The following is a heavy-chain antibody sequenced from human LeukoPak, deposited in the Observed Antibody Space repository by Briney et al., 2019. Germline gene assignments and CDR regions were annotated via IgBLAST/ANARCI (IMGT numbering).Heavy chain of an antibody. D-gene: IGHD2-15*01. V-gene: IGHV3-74*01. J-gene: IGHJ4*02. Sequence: PGGSLRLSCVASGFIFSSHWMHWVRQAPGKGLVWVSRINNDGSDTVYADSVKGRFTISRDNAKSTLYLHMNSLRAEDTAVYYCVRGLSGPDYWGQGTLVTVSS. CDR1: GFIFSSHW. CDR2: INNDGSDT. CDR3: VRGLSGPDY.